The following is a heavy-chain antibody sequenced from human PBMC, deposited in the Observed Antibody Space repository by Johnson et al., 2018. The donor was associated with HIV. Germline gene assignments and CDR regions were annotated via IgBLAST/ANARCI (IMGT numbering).Heavy chain of an antibody. D-gene: IGHD3-16*01. CDR3: ARDGGRGDFDI. J-gene: IGHJ3*02. Sequence: QVQLVESGGGLVKPGGSLRLSCTASGFTFSDYYMTWIRQAPGKGLDWVSSISSSGGTKYYADSVKGRFTISRDNAKKSLYLQMNSLRVDDTAVYYCARDGGRGDFDIWGHGTRVSVSS. CDR1: GFTFSDYY. CDR2: ISSSGGTK. V-gene: IGHV3-11*04.